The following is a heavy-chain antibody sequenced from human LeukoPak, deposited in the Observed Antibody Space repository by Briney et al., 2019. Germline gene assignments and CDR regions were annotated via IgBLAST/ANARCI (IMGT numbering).Heavy chain of an antibody. D-gene: IGHD3-22*01. CDR2: ISYDGSNK. CDR3: AKISGYYPPDY. CDR1: GFTFSSYA. Sequence: GGSLRLACAASGFTFSSYAMHWVRQAPGKGLEWVAVISYDGSNKYYADSVKGRFTISRDNSKNTLYLQMYSLRAEDTAVYYCAKISGYYPPDYWGQGTLVTVSS. J-gene: IGHJ4*02. V-gene: IGHV3-30*04.